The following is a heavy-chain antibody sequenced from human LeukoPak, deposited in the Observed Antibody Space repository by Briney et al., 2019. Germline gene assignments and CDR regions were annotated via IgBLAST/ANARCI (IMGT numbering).Heavy chain of an antibody. CDR1: GYTFSGFY. CDR2: INPNSGGT. Sequence: ASVKVSCKASGYTFSGFYIHWVRQAPGQGLEWMGWINPNSGGTNYAQKFQGRVTMTRDTSISTAYMELSRLRSDDTAVYYCARVQWLAPFDYWGQGTLVTVSS. CDR3: ARVQWLAPFDY. V-gene: IGHV1-2*02. D-gene: IGHD6-19*01. J-gene: IGHJ4*02.